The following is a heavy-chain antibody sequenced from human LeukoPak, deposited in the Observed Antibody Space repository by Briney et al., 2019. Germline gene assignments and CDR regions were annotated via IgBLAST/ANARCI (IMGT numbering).Heavy chain of an antibody. J-gene: IGHJ4*02. CDR2: ISGSGNSP. CDR1: GFTFSSYA. Sequence: GGSLRLSCAAYGFTFSSYAMSWVRQTPGKGPEWVSIISGSGNSPYYADSVKGRFTVSRDNSKNTLYLQMNSLRAEDTAVYYCANRAPMTKYFDYWGQGTLVTVSS. CDR3: ANRAPMTKYFDY. V-gene: IGHV3-23*01.